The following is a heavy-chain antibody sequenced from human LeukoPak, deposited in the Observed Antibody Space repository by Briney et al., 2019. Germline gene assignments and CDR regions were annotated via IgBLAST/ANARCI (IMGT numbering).Heavy chain of an antibody. V-gene: IGHV1-69*06. CDR2: IIPIFGTA. J-gene: IGHJ5*02. CDR3: ARGEGGSYQGNWFDP. Sequence: ASVKVSCKASGGTFSSYAISWVRQAPGQGLEWMGGIIPIFGTANYAQKFQGRVTITADKSTSTAYMELSSLRSEDTAVYYCARGEGGSYQGNWFDPWGQGTLVTVSS. D-gene: IGHD1-26*01. CDR1: GGTFSSYA.